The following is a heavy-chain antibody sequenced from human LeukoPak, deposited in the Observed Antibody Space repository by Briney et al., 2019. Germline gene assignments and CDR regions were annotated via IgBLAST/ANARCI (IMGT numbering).Heavy chain of an antibody. CDR1: GFTFSSYS. Sequence: GGSLRLSCAASGFTFSSYSMNWVRQAPGKGLEWVSSISSSSSYIYYADSVKGRFTFSRDNAKNSPYLQMNSLRAEDTAVYYCARVIPGPGYYYGMDVWGQGTTVTVSS. V-gene: IGHV3-21*01. D-gene: IGHD1-14*01. CDR3: ARVIPGPGYYYGMDV. J-gene: IGHJ6*02. CDR2: ISSSSSYI.